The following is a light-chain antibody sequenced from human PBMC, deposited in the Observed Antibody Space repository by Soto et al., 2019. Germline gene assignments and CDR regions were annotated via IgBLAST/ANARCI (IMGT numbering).Light chain of an antibody. J-gene: IGLJ2*01. V-gene: IGLV2-14*03. CDR3: ASYTTARIRV. CDR2: DVS. CDR1: SSDIGAYNS. Sequence: QSALTQPASVSASPGQSINISCTGTSSDIGAYNSVSWYQQLPGKAPQLMIYDVSFRPSGISSRFSGSKSSNTASLTISGLRPDDDADYYCASYTTARIRVFGGGTQLTVL.